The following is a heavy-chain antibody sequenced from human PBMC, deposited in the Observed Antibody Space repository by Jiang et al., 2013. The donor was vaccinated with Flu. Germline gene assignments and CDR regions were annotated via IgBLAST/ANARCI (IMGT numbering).Heavy chain of an antibody. D-gene: IGHD5-24*01. CDR2: IDWGDDK. CDR3: ARTTYRGDDYNLXDY. V-gene: IGHV2-70*01. Sequence: KPTQTLTLTCTFSGFSVTTSGVCVSWIRQPPGKALEWLALIDWGDDKYYSTSLRTRLTVSKDTSKNXVVLTMTNMDPVDTATYYCARTTYRGDDYNLXDYWGQGTLVTVSS. CDR1: GFSVTTSGVC. J-gene: IGHJ4*02.